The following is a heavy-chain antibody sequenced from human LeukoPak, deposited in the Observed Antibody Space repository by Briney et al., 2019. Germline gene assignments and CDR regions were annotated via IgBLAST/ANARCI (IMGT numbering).Heavy chain of an antibody. CDR1: GGTFSSYA. CDR3: AIGSSSGYCYVREYFQH. J-gene: IGHJ1*01. Sequence: ASVKVSCKASGGTFSSYAISWVRQAPGQGLEWMGGIIPIFGTANYAQKFQGRVTITTDESTSTAYMELSSLRSEDTAVYYCAIGSSSGYCYVREYFQHWGQGTLVTVSS. V-gene: IGHV1-69*05. CDR2: IIPIFGTA. D-gene: IGHD3-22*01.